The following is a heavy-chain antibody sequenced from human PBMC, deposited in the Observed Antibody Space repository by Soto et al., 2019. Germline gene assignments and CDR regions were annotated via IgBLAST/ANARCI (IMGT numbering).Heavy chain of an antibody. CDR2: INHSGST. Sequence: SCIIKQKGKGLEWIGEINHSGSTNYNPSLKSRVTISVDTSENQFSLKLSSVTAADTAVYYCAREEDIFTIRSPHTRYHYG. D-gene: IGHD2-15*01. CDR3: AREEDIFTIRSPHTRYHYG. J-gene: IGHJ6*01. V-gene: IGHV4-34*01.